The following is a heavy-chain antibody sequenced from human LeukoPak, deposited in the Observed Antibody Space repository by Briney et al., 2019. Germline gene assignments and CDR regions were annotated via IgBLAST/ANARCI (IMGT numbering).Heavy chain of an antibody. CDR3: AKEGDTALVTGYFDL. Sequence: ASVKASCKASGGTFGSYVISWVRQAPGQGLEWMGGIIPIFGTAHYAQKFQGRLTITADESTSTVYMEMSSLRSEDTAMYYCAKEGDTALVTGYFDLWGCGTLVTVSA. CDR1: GGTFGSYV. D-gene: IGHD5-18*01. V-gene: IGHV1-69*13. J-gene: IGHJ2*01. CDR2: IIPIFGTA.